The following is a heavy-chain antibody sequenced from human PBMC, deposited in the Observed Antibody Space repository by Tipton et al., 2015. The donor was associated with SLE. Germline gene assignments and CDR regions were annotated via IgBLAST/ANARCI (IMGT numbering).Heavy chain of an antibody. CDR1: GFTFNNYA. Sequence: SLRLSCAASGFTFNNYAMSWVRQAPGKGLEWVSLITWDGVNTYYADSVKGRFTISRGNSKSSLYLQMSSLRTEDTALYYCVGAAALDFWGQGTLVTVSS. CDR3: VGAAALDF. V-gene: IGHV3-43*02. CDR2: ITWDGVNT. J-gene: IGHJ4*02. D-gene: IGHD2-2*01.